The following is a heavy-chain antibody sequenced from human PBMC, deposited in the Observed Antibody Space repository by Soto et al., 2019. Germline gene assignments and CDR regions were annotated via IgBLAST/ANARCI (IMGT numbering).Heavy chain of an antibody. V-gene: IGHV4-39*01. CDR3: ARHEGLRIAVAGTFFDY. Sequence: QLQLQESGPGLVKPSETLSLTCTVSGGSISSSSYYWGWIRQPPGKGLEWIGSIYYSGSTYYNPSLKSRVTISVDTSKNQFSLKLSSVTAADTAVYYCARHEGLRIAVAGTFFDYWGQGTLVTVSS. CDR1: GGSISSSSYY. D-gene: IGHD6-19*01. J-gene: IGHJ4*02. CDR2: IYYSGST.